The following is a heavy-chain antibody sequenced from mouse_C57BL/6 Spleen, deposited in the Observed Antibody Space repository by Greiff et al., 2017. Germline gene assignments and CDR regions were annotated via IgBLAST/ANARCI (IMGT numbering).Heavy chain of an antibody. V-gene: IGHV1-80*01. D-gene: IGHD1-1*01. Sequence: QVQLQQSGAELVKPGASVKISCKASGYAFSSYWMNWVKQRPGKGLEWIGQIYPGDGDTNYNGKFKGKATLTADKSSSTAYMQLSSLTYEDSAVYFCARPGSSSPFFGYWGQGTTLTVSS. J-gene: IGHJ2*01. CDR2: IYPGDGDT. CDR1: GYAFSSYW. CDR3: ARPGSSSPFFGY.